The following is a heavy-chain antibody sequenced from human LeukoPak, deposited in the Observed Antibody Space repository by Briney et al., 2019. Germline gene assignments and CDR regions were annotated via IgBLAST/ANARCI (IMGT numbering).Heavy chain of an antibody. Sequence: SGPTLVKPSETLSLTCTVSGGSISSYYWSWIRQPPGKGREWIGDIYYSGRTNYKPALKSRVTISVDTSKNQFSLKLSSVTAADAAVYYCARGGYYGSGNDFRFDPWGQGTLDTVSS. J-gene: IGHJ5*02. CDR2: IYYSGRT. CDR1: GGSISSYY. D-gene: IGHD3-10*01. CDR3: ARGGYYGSGNDFRFDP. V-gene: IGHV4-59*01.